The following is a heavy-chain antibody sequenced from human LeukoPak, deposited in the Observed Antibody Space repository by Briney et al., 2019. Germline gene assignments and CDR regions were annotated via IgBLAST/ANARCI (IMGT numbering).Heavy chain of an antibody. CDR1: GYTFTSCA. CDR3: ARGPPRRGYNYGGDAFDI. CDR2: INTGNGNT. J-gene: IGHJ3*02. Sequence: GASVNVSCKASGYTFTSCAMHWVRQAPGQRLEWMGWINTGNGNTKYSQKFQGRVTITRGTSASIAYMELSSLRSEDTAVYYCARGPPRRGYNYGGDAFDIWGQGTMVTVSS. V-gene: IGHV1-3*04. D-gene: IGHD5-18*01.